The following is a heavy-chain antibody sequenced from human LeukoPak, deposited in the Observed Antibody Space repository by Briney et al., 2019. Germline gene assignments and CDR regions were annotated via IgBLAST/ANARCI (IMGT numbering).Heavy chain of an antibody. Sequence: SETLSLTCTVSGGSISGYYWSWIRQPAGKGLEWIGRIYTSGNTNYTPSLKSRVTISVDMSKNRFSLKLSSVTAADTAVYYCARTEVSGSSPFDYWGQGTLVTVSS. CDR3: ARTEVSGSSPFDY. D-gene: IGHD1-26*01. V-gene: IGHV4-4*07. J-gene: IGHJ4*02. CDR1: GGSISGYY. CDR2: IYTSGNT.